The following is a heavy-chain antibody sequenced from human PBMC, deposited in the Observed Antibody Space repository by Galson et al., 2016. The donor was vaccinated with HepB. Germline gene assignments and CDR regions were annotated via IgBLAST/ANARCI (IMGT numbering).Heavy chain of an antibody. D-gene: IGHD6-13*01. CDR1: GYIFANYW. V-gene: IGHV5-51*01. J-gene: IGHJ4*02. CDR2: IYPGDSDT. CDR3: ARPFPAAGSNGGDY. Sequence: QSGAEVKKPGQSLKISCKSSGYIFANYWIGWVRQMPGKGLEWMGFIYPGDSDTRYSPSFQGQVTISADKSISTAYLQWTSLKASDTAIYYCARPFPAAGSNGGDYWGQGTLVTVSS.